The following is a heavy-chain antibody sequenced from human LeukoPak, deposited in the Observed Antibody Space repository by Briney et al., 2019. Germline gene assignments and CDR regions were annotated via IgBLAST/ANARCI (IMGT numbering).Heavy chain of an antibody. V-gene: IGHV4-34*01. CDR2: INHSGST. J-gene: IGHJ4*02. CDR1: GGSFSGYY. CDR3: ARGAYYDFWSGFSSWFDY. D-gene: IGHD3-3*01. Sequence: SETLSLTCAVYGGSFSGYYWSWIRQPPGKGLEWIGEINHSGSTNYNPSLKSRVTISVDTSKNQFSLKLSSVTAADMAVHYCARGAYYDFWSGFSSWFDYWGQGTLVTVSS.